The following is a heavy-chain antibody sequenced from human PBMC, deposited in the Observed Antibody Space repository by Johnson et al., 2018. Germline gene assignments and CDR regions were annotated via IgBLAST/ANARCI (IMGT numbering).Heavy chain of an antibody. Sequence: QVQLQESGPRLVKPSETLSLTCTVSGGSSRSYYWSWIRQPPGKGLAWMGYIYYSGSTNYNSSLKRRVTISVNTSNNPFSLKLSSVTAADTAVYYCARGSPIGPDYWGQGTLVTVSS. V-gene: IGHV4-59*01. CDR2: IYYSGST. J-gene: IGHJ4*02. CDR3: ARGSPIGPDY. CDR1: GGSSRSYY.